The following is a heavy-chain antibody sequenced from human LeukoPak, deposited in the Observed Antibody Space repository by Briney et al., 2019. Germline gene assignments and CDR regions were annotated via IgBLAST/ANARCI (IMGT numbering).Heavy chain of an antibody. D-gene: IGHD4-17*01. CDR2: IYSGGST. CDR1: GFTVSSNY. Sequence: GGSLRLSCAASGFTVSSNYMSWVRQAPGKGLEWVSVIYSGGSTYYADSVKGRFTISRDNSKNTLYLQMNSLRAEDTAVYYCARGAGDCGDYFLDYWGREPWSPSPQ. CDR3: ARGAGDCGDYFLDY. J-gene: IGHJ4*02. V-gene: IGHV3-53*01.